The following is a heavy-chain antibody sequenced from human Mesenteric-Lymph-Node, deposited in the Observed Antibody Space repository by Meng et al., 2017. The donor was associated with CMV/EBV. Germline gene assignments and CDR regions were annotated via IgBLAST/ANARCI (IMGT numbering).Heavy chain of an antibody. CDR2: INPNSGDT. CDR1: GYTLTDYF. CDR3: ARGPGPDYYGSGHLGAGFDP. Sequence: ASVKVSCKASGYTLTDYFMHWVRQAPGQGLEWMGWINPNSGDTNYAQKFQGRVTMTRDTSISTAFMELSWLRSDDTAVYYCARGPGPDYYGSGHLGAGFDPWGQGTLVTVSS. D-gene: IGHD3-10*01. J-gene: IGHJ5*02. V-gene: IGHV1-2*02.